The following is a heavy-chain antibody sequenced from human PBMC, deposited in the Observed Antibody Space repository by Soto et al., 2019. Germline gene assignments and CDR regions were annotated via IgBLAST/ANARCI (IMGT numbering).Heavy chain of an antibody. D-gene: IGHD3-22*01. CDR1: GGSISSSSYY. J-gene: IGHJ5*02. CDR2: IYYSGST. Sequence: SETLSLTCTVSGGSISSSSYYWGWIRQPPGKGLEWIGSIYYSGSTYYNPSLKSRVTISVDTSKNQFSLKLSPVTAADTAVYYCARGYYDSSGYYYPLQYNWFDPWGQGTLVTVS. V-gene: IGHV4-39*01. CDR3: ARGYYDSSGYYYPLQYNWFDP.